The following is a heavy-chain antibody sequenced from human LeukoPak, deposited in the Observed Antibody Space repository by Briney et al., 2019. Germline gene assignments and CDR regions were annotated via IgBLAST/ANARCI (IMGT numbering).Heavy chain of an antibody. D-gene: IGHD5-18*01. CDR3: ARDARDTVMLTVDY. V-gene: IGHV3-33*01. CDR1: GFTFTNYG. J-gene: IGHJ4*02. CDR2: IWYDGTDK. Sequence: PGRSLTLSCAASGFTFTNYGMHWVRQAPGKGLEWVAVIWYDGTDKYYADSVKGRFTISRDNSKNTLYLQMSSLRAEDTAVYYCARDARDTVMLTVDYWGQGTLVTVSS.